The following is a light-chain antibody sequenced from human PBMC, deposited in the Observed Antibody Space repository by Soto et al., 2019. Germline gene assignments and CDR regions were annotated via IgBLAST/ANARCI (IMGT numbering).Light chain of an antibody. CDR2: SNN. Sequence: QPVLTQPPSASGTPGQRVTISCSGSSSNIGSNTVNWYQQLPGTAPKLLMYSNNQRPSGVPDRLSGSKSGTSASLAISGLQSEDEADYHCATWDDSLNGEVFGGGTKVTVL. J-gene: IGLJ2*01. CDR1: SSNIGSNT. V-gene: IGLV1-44*01. CDR3: ATWDDSLNGEV.